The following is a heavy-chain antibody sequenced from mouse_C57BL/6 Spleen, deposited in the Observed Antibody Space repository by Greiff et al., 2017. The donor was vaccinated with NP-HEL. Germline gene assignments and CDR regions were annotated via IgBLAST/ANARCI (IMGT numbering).Heavy chain of an antibody. Sequence: EVQLQQSGPVLVKPGASVKMSCKASGYTFTDYYMNWVQQSHGKSLEWIGDINPYNGGTSYNQKFKGKATLTVDKSSSTAYMELNSLTSEDSAVYYCARRDYGSTNFDYWGQGTTLTVSA. D-gene: IGHD1-1*01. V-gene: IGHV1-19*01. CDR1: GYTFTDYY. J-gene: IGHJ2*01. CDR3: ARRDYGSTNFDY. CDR2: INPYNGGT.